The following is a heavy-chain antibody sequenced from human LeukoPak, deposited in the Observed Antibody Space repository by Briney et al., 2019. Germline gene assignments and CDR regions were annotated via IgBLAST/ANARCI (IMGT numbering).Heavy chain of an antibody. CDR1: GFTFTTYS. CDR2: IYAGDSST. J-gene: IGHJ4*02. D-gene: IGHD3-16*01. V-gene: IGHV5-51*01. Sequence: GESLKISCKGSGFTFTTYSFAWVRQMPGKDLEWMGVIYAGDSSTRYSPSFQGQVTISDDKSISTAYLQWSSLKASDSAIYYCARHSCYDSWGQGTLVTVSS. CDR3: ARHSCYDS.